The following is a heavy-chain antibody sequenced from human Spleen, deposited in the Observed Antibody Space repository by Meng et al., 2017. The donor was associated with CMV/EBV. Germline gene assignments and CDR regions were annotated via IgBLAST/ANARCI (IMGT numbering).Heavy chain of an antibody. J-gene: IGHJ4*02. CDR2: LNYCCCFI. Sequence: AFWFPFRCLCLDLVRPAPGEGVELVSSLNYCCCFIYYADSVKGRFPNPRGNAQNLPFLAMNSLRVGDLGVYYCARDDQRVTRYWGQGTLVTVSS. V-gene: IGHV3-21*01. CDR1: WFPFRCLC. CDR3: ARDDQRVTRY. D-gene: IGHD4-17*01.